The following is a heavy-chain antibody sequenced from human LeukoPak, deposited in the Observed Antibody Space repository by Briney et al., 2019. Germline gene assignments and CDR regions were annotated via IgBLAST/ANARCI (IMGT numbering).Heavy chain of an antibody. Sequence: PGGSLRLSCAASGFTVSSNYMSWVRQAPGKGLEWGSVIYSGGSTYYPDSVKGRFTISRDNSKNTLYLQMNSLRAEDTAVYYCARSVGRFLEWLSSDYWGQGTLVTVSS. D-gene: IGHD3-3*01. CDR3: ARSVGRFLEWLSSDY. CDR2: IYSGGST. V-gene: IGHV3-66*01. CDR1: GFTVSSNY. J-gene: IGHJ4*02.